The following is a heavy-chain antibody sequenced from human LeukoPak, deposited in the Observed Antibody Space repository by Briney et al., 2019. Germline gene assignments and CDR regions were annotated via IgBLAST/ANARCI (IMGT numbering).Heavy chain of an antibody. CDR3: AKVRDSSGYYYVSGGLDY. D-gene: IGHD3-22*01. Sequence: GGSLRLSCAASGFTFSSYGMHWVRQAPGKGLEWVAVISYDGSNKYYADSVKGRFTISRDNSKNTLYLQMNSLRAEDTAVYYCAKVRDSSGYYYVSGGLDYWGQGTLVTVSS. CDR2: ISYDGSNK. V-gene: IGHV3-30*18. CDR1: GFTFSSYG. J-gene: IGHJ4*02.